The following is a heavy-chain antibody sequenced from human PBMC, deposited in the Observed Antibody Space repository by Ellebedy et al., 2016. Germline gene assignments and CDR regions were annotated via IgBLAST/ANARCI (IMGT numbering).Heavy chain of an antibody. CDR2: IYYSGST. D-gene: IGHD5-24*01. CDR3: ARRRDGYNDY. V-gene: IGHV4-38-2*02. J-gene: IGHJ4*02. CDR1: GYSISSGYY. Sequence: SETLSLXCTVSGYSISSGYYWGWIRQPPGKGLEWIGSIYYSGSTYYNPSLKSRVTISVDTSKNQFSLKLSSVTAADTAVYYCARRRDGYNDYWGQGTLVTVSS.